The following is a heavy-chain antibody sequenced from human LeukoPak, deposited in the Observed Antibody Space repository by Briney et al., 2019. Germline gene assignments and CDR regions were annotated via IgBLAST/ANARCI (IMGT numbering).Heavy chain of an antibody. Sequence: GASVKVSCKASGGTFSSYAISWVRQAPGQGLEWMGGIIPIFGTANYAQKFQGRVTITADESTSTAYMELSSLRSEDTAVYYCARLTIGGGYDILTPSAGGGYFDYWGQGTLVTVSS. J-gene: IGHJ4*02. CDR3: ARLTIGGGYDILTPSAGGGYFDY. V-gene: IGHV1-69*13. D-gene: IGHD3-9*01. CDR1: GGTFSSYA. CDR2: IIPIFGTA.